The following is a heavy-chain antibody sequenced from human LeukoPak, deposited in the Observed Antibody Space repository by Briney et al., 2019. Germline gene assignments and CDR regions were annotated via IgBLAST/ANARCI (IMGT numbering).Heavy chain of an antibody. D-gene: IGHD6-19*01. V-gene: IGHV3-30-3*01. Sequence: QPGRSLRPSCAASGFTFSSYAMHWVRQAPCKGLGWVAVISYYGSNKYYADSVKGRFTISRDNSKNTLYLQMNSLRAEDTAVYYCASSGWYSIRRHTPLFDYWGQGTLVTVSS. CDR2: ISYYGSNK. J-gene: IGHJ4*02. CDR3: ASSGWYSIRRHTPLFDY. CDR1: GFTFSSYA.